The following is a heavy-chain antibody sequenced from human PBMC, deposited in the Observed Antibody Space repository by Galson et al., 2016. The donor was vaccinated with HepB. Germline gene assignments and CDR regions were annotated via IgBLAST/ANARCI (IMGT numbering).Heavy chain of an antibody. D-gene: IGHD3-16*01. Sequence: SLRLSCAASGFIFSDYGMHWVRQAPGKGLEWVAVVWHDGSNINYVDSVKGRFTISRDNFKNTLDLQMNSLRAEDTAVYYCAKETSNWGRYYFDYWGQGTLVSVSS. V-gene: IGHV3-33*06. J-gene: IGHJ4*02. CDR1: GFIFSDYG. CDR2: VWHDGSNI. CDR3: AKETSNWGRYYFDY.